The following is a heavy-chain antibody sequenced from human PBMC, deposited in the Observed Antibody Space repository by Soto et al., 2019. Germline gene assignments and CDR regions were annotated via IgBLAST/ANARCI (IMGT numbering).Heavy chain of an antibody. Sequence: EVQLLESGGGLVQPGGSLRLSCAASGFTFSSYDMNWVRQAPGKGLYWVSGISGSGGSTDYADSVKGRFTISRDNSKNTLYLQMNSLRAEDTAVYYCAQAARSIKYSYYGMDVWGQGPTVTVSS. J-gene: IGHJ6*02. CDR2: ISGSGGST. V-gene: IGHV3-23*01. CDR1: GFTFSSYD. CDR3: AQAARSIKYSYYGMDV.